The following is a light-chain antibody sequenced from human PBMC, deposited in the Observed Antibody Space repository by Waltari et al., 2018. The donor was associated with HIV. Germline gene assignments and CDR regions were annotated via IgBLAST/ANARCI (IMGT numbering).Light chain of an antibody. V-gene: IGKV1-17*01. J-gene: IGKJ1*01. CDR3: LQYNSPPRT. Sequence: DIQMTQSPSSLSASVGDRVTITCRASQGVGNDLGWYQHKPGKAPKRLIYAASTLQRGVPSRFSGGGSGTEFSLTISSLETEDFATYYCLQYNSPPRTFGQGTKVEIK. CDR1: QGVGND. CDR2: AAS.